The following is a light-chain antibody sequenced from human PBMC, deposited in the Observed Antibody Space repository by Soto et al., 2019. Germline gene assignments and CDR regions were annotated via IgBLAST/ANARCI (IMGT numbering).Light chain of an antibody. Sequence: EIVLTQSPATLSLSPGERAILSCRASQSVITYLAWYQQKPGQAPRLLIYGASNRAPGIPARFSGSGSGTDFTLTISGLEPEDFAVYYCQQRSNWPRLTFGGGTKVEIK. J-gene: IGKJ4*01. V-gene: IGKV3-11*01. CDR1: QSVITY. CDR2: GAS. CDR3: QQRSNWPRLT.